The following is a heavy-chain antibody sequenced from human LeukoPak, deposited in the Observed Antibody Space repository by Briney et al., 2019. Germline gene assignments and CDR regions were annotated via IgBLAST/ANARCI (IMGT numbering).Heavy chain of an antibody. CDR2: IYYSGST. D-gene: IGHD6-19*01. J-gene: IGHJ4*02. CDR1: GGSISSYY. Sequence: SETLSLTCTVSGGSISSYYWSWIRQPPGKGLEWIGYIYYSGSTNYNPSLKSRVTISVDTSKNQFSLKLSSVTAADTAVYYCARRGSSGWYGGRWNTEYYFDYWGQGTLVTVSS. CDR3: ARRGSSGWYGGRWNTEYYFDY. V-gene: IGHV4-59*12.